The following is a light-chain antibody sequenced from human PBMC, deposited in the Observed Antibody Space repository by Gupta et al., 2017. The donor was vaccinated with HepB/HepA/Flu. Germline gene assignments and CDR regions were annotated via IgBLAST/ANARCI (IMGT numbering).Light chain of an antibody. Sequence: DVVMTQSPLFLPVTPGEPASISCRSSQSLLHTNGFNCLEWYLQKPGQSPQLLIYVGSNRASGVPDRFSGSGSGTDFTLKISRVEAEDVGVYYCRQGVHTPRTFGRGTKVDIK. CDR2: VGS. J-gene: IGKJ3*01. CDR1: QSLLHTNGFNC. CDR3: RQGVHTPRT. V-gene: IGKV2-28*01.